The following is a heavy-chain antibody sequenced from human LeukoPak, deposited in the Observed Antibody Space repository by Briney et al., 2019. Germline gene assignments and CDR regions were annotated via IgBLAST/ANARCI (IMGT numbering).Heavy chain of an antibody. CDR2: MYHSGSI. CDR1: GGSFSGYY. CDR3: ARDQGSYGRFDY. V-gene: IGHV4-34*01. D-gene: IGHD1-26*01. Sequence: SETLSLTCAVYGGSFSGYYWSWIRQPPGKGLEWIGSMYHSGSIYYNPSLKSRVTISVDTSKNQFSLKLSSVTAADTAVYYCARDQGSYGRFDYWGQGTLVTVSS. J-gene: IGHJ4*02.